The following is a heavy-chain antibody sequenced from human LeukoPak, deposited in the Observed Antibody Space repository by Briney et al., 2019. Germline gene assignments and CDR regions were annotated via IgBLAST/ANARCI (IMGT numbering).Heavy chain of an antibody. J-gene: IGHJ6*02. D-gene: IGHD6-6*01. Sequence: GGSLRLSCAASGFTFSSYAMSWVRQAPGKGLEWVSAISGSGGSTYYADSVMGRFTISRDNSKNTLYLQMNSLRAEDTAVYYCATSPSIAARSYYYYGMDVWGQGTTVTVSS. V-gene: IGHV3-23*01. CDR3: ATSPSIAARSYYYYGMDV. CDR1: GFTFSSYA. CDR2: ISGSGGST.